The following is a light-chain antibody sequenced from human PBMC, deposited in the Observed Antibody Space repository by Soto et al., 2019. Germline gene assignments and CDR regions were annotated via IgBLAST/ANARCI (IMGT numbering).Light chain of an antibody. CDR2: DAY. J-gene: IGKJ4*01. CDR1: QSVSSN. Sequence: EVRLTLSPATLSLSTGERATLSCRASQSVSSNLSWYQQKPGQAPRLLIFDAYNRATGIPGRFSGSGSGTDFTLTISSLEPEDFAVYYCQYRSNWPLTFGGGTKVDIK. CDR3: QYRSNWPLT. V-gene: IGKV3-11*01.